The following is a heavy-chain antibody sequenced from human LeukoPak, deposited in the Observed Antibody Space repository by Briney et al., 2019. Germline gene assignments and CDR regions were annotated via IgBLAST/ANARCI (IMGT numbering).Heavy chain of an antibody. J-gene: IGHJ1*01. V-gene: IGHV4-30-4*01. CDR1: GGSISDAAYY. D-gene: IGHD6-13*01. CDR2: IYFSGST. Sequence: PSETLSLTCTVSGGSISDAAYYWSWIRQHPGEGLEWIGYIYFSGSTYYNPSLKSRVTISVDTSKNQFSLKLSSVTAADTAVYYCAGADSSSWYLVQHWGQGTLVTVSS. CDR3: AGADSSSWYLVQH.